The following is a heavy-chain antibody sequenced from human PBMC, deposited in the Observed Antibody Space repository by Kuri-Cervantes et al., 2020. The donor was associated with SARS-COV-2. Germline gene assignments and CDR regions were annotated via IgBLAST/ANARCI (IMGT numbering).Heavy chain of an antibody. J-gene: IGHJ4*02. D-gene: IGHD3-9*01. CDR3: AKAGRKLRYFDWLMTFDY. V-gene: IGHV3-30*18. CDR2: ISYDGSNK. Sequence: GESLKISCAASGFTSSSYGMHWVRQAPGKGLEWVAVISYDGSNKYYADSVKGRFTISRDNSKNTLYLQMNSLRAEDTAVYYCAKAGRKLRYFDWLMTFDYWGQGTLVTVSS. CDR1: GFTSSSYG.